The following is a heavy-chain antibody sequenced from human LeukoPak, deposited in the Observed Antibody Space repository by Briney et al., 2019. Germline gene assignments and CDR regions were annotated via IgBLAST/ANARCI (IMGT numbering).Heavy chain of an antibody. D-gene: IGHD7-27*01. Sequence: GGSLRLSCAASGFNFRKHWMSWVRQSIGKGLEFVFNMQETAYEMHYTISRDNARNSLYLQMNNLRVEDTAIYYCARDYTGGWNDYWGQGTLVTVSS. V-gene: IGHV3-7*01. CDR2: MQETAYEM. CDR3: ARDYTGGWNDY. CDR1: GFNFRKHW. J-gene: IGHJ4*02.